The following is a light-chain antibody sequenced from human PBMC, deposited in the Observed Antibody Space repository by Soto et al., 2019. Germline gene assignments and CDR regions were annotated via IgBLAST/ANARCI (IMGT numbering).Light chain of an antibody. CDR3: TSKTSTSPYV. CDR2: EVS. CDR1: SSDVGGYNY. J-gene: IGLJ1*01. Sequence: QSVLAQPASVSGSPGQSITISCTGSSSDVGGYNYVSWYQQYPGKAPSLMIYEVSNRPPGVSDRFSGSKSGNTASLTISGLQAGDEADYYCTSKTSTSPYVFGTGTKVTVL. V-gene: IGLV2-14*01.